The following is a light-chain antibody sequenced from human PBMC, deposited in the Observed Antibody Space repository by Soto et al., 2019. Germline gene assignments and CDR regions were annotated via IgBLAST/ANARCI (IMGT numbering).Light chain of an antibody. CDR1: QSPVTTDGNTY. J-gene: IGKJ2*01. CDR2: KVS. CDR3: MQGTDCTYT. V-gene: IGKV2-30*01. Sequence: VMTQSPLSLPVTLGQPASISCRSSQSPVTTDGNTYLNWFHQRPGQSPRRLIYKVSIRDSGVPDRFRGSGSGTEFTLKIIRGEVEDVGVYYCMQGTDCTYTFGQGTKLEI.